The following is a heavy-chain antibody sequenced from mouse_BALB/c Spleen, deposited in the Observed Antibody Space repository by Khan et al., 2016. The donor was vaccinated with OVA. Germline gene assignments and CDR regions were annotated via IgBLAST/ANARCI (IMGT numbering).Heavy chain of an antibody. CDR2: INPSTAYT. D-gene: IGHD1-1*01. CDR3: ARRGLRWDFDY. Sequence: QVQLKESGAELTKPGASVKMSCKASGYTFINYWILWVKQRPGQGLEWIGYINPSTAYTEYNQNFKDKATLTADKSSRTAYMQLSSLTSEDSAVYYCARRGLRWDFDYWGHGTTLTVSS. CDR1: GYTFINYW. J-gene: IGHJ2*01. V-gene: IGHV1-7*01.